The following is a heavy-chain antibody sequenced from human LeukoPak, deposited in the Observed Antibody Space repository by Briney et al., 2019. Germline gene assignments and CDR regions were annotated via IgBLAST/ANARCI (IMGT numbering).Heavy chain of an antibody. V-gene: IGHV4-59*02. CDR2: IYYSGTT. CDR3: ARDLAVLGYFHFDY. J-gene: IGHJ4*02. Sequence: KPSETLSLTCTVSGASVSSYYWTWIRQPPGKGLECIGYIYYSGTTNYNPSLKSRVTISLDTSKNQFSLKLSSVTAADTAVYYCARDLAVLGYFHFDYWGQGTLVTVSS. CDR1: GASVSSYY. D-gene: IGHD3-22*01.